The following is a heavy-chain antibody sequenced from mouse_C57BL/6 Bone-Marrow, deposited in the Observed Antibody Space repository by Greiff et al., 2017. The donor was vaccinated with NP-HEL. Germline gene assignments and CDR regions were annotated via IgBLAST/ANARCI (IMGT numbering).Heavy chain of an antibody. D-gene: IGHD2-2*01. CDR3: ARVFSMVKWFAY. V-gene: IGHV1-59*01. CDR1: GYTFTSYW. CDR2: IDPSDSYT. Sequence: QVQLQQPGAELVRPGTSVKLSCKASGYTFTSYWMHWVKQRPGQGLEWIGVIDPSDSYTNYNQKFKGKATLTVDTSSSTAYMQLRSLTSEESAVYYCARVFSMVKWFAYWGQGTLVTFSA. J-gene: IGHJ3*01.